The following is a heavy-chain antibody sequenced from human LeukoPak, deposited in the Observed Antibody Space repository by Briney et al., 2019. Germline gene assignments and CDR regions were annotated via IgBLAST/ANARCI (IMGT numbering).Heavy chain of an antibody. CDR1: RFTFKDYA. J-gene: IGHJ4*02. CDR2: ISSSSSYI. Sequence: GGSLRLSCAASRFTFKDYAMNWVRQAPGKGLEWVSSISSSSSYIYYADSVKGRFTISRDNAKNSLYLQMNSLRAEDTVVYYCARDGVGATPFDYWGQGTLVTVSS. D-gene: IGHD1-26*01. CDR3: ARDGVGATPFDY. V-gene: IGHV3-21*06.